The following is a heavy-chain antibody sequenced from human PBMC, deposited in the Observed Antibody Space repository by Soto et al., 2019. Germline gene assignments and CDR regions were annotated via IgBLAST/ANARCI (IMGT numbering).Heavy chain of an antibody. CDR3: ARDGTAAGTGWFDP. Sequence: QVQLVESGGGVVQPGRSLRLSCAASGFTFSSYGMHWVRQAPGKGLEWVAVIWYDGSNKYYADSVKGRFTISRDNSKNTLYLQLNSLRAEDTAVYYCARDGTAAGTGWFDPWGHGTLVTVSS. CDR1: GFTFSSYG. J-gene: IGHJ5*02. D-gene: IGHD6-13*01. CDR2: IWYDGSNK. V-gene: IGHV3-33*01.